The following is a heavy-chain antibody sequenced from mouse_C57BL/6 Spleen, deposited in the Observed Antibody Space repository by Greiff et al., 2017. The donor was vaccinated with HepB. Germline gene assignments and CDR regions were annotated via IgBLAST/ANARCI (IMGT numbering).Heavy chain of an antibody. D-gene: IGHD2-2*01. V-gene: IGHV3-6*01. Sequence: EVKLEVSGPGLVKPSQSLSLICSVTGYFITSGYYWNWIRQFPGNKLEWMGYISYDGSNNYNPSLKNRISITRDTSKNQFFLKLNSVTTEDTATYYCAYGYDGGYAMDYWGQGTSVTVSS. J-gene: IGHJ4*01. CDR1: GYFITSGYY. CDR2: ISYDGSN. CDR3: AYGYDGGYAMDY.